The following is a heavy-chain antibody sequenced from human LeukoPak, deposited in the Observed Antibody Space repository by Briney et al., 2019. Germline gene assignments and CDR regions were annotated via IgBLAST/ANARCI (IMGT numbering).Heavy chain of an antibody. Sequence: PGGSLRLSCAASGFTFSNAWMSWVRQAPGKGLEWVSAISGSGGSTYYADSVKGRFTISRDNSKNTLYLQMNSLRAEDTAVYYCANRPNSMDIVVVPAAIYRGQGTLVTVSS. V-gene: IGHV3-23*01. CDR3: ANRPNSMDIVVVPAAIY. D-gene: IGHD2-2*03. J-gene: IGHJ4*02. CDR2: ISGSGGST. CDR1: GFTFSNAW.